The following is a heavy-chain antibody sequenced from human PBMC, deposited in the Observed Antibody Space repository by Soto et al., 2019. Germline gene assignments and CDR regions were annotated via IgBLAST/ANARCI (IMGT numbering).Heavy chain of an antibody. CDR1: GFTFNYFT. D-gene: IGHD4-17*01. CDR3: ARLRSDAFEI. J-gene: IGHJ3*02. V-gene: IGHV3-21*04. CDR2: ISSSSSHK. Sequence: EVQLVESGGGLVKPGESLRLSCAASGFTFNYFTMNWVRQAPGKGLEWVASISSSSSHKYSADSVRGRFTFSRDNANNSLYLQMTSLRVEDPAVYYCARLRSDAFEIWGQGTLVTVSS.